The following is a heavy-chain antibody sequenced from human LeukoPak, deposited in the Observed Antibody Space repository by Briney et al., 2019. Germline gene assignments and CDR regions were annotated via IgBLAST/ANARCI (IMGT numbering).Heavy chain of an antibody. V-gene: IGHV3-53*04. CDR2: IYSGAST. D-gene: IGHD3-22*01. CDR1: GFSVSGNY. J-gene: IGHJ3*02. Sequence: GGSLRLSCVASGFSVSGNYMTWIRQAPGKGLEWVSGIYSGASTQYADSVKGRFTIFRLNSNNTLYLHMSSLREDDTAVYYCARGHYSDRSPSYAFHMWGQGTMVTVSS. CDR3: ARGHYSDRSPSYAFHM.